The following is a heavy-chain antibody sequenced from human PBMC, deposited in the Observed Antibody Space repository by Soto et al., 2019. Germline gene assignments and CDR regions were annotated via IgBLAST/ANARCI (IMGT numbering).Heavy chain of an antibody. CDR2: ISGSGGST. CDR3: AKVNPYFESSGYYPS. V-gene: IGHV3-23*01. J-gene: IGHJ4*02. D-gene: IGHD3-22*01. Sequence: HPGGSLRLSCAASGFTFSSYAMSWVRQAPGKGLEWVSTISGSGGSTYYADSVKGRLTISRDNSKNTLFLQMNSLRVEDTAVYYCAKVNPYFESSGYYPSWGQGTLVTVSS. CDR1: GFTFSSYA.